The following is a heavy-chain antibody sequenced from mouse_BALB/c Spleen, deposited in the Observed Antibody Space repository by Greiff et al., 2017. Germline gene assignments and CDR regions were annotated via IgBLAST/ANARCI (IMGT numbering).Heavy chain of an antibody. CDR3: RMVSYASSPYYFDY. V-gene: IGHV14-4*02. J-gene: IGHJ2*01. Sequence: VQLQQSGAELVRSGASVKLSCTASGFNIKDYYMHWVKQRPEQGLEWIGWIDPENGDTEYAPKFQGKATMTADTSSNTAYLQLSSLTSEDTAVYYCRMVSYASSPYYFDYWGQGTTLTVSS. D-gene: IGHD1-1*01. CDR2: IDPENGDT. CDR1: GFNIKDYY.